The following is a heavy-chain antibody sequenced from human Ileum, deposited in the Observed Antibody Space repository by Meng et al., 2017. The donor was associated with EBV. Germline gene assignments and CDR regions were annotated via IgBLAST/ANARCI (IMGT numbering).Heavy chain of an antibody. Sequence: QVHLQGPGPGLVNPSGTPSLTCAVSGGSISVINWWSWVRQSPEKGLEWIGEMSDSGITHYNPSLKSRVTISADKSNNQFSLKLTSVTSADTAVYFCAKNGEKYFEYWGQGTLVTVSS. V-gene: IGHV4-4*02. CDR2: MSDSGIT. CDR1: GGSISVINW. J-gene: IGHJ4*02. CDR3: AKNGEKYFEY.